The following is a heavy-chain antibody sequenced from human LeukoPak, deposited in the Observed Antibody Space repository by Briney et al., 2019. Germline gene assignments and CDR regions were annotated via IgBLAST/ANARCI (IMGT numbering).Heavy chain of an antibody. D-gene: IGHD4-17*01. J-gene: IGHJ4*02. CDR2: ISAYNGNT. CDR3: ARDRSTVTRFSGSFDY. V-gene: IGHV1-18*01. Sequence: ASVKVSCKASGYTFTSYGISWVRQAPGQGLERMGWISAYNGNTNYAQKLQGRVTMTTDTSTSTAYMELRSLRSDDTAVYYCARDRSTVTRFSGSFDYWGQGTLVTVSS. CDR1: GYTFTSYG.